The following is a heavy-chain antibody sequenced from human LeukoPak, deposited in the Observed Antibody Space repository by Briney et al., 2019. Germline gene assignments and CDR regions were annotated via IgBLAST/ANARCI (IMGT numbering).Heavy chain of an antibody. Sequence: GVSLRLSCAASGFTFSSYAMSWVRQAPGKGLEWVSAISGSGGSAYCADSVKGRFTISRDNSKNTLYLQMNSLRAEDTAVYYCAKLGGNYDFWSGYSRTDYWGQGTLVTVSS. V-gene: IGHV3-23*01. CDR3: AKLGGNYDFWSGYSRTDY. D-gene: IGHD3-3*01. CDR2: ISGSGGSA. CDR1: GFTFSSYA. J-gene: IGHJ4*02.